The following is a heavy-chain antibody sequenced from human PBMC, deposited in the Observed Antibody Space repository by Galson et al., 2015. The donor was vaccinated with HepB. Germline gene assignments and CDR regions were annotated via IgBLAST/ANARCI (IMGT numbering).Heavy chain of an antibody. CDR1: GFTFSSYG. V-gene: IGHV3-33*01. CDR3: AREMGKDNPGSVPAAPFDY. Sequence: SLRLSCAASGFTFSSYGMHWVRQAPGKGLEWVAVIWYDGSNKYYADSVKGRFTISRDNSKNTLYLQMNSLRAEDTAVYYCAREMGKDNPGSVPAAPFDYWGQGTLVTVSS. J-gene: IGHJ4*02. D-gene: IGHD2-2*01. CDR2: IWYDGSNK.